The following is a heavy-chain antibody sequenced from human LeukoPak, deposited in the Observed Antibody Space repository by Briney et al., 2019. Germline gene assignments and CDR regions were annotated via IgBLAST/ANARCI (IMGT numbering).Heavy chain of an antibody. V-gene: IGHV4-59*01. CDR2: IYYSGST. CDR1: GGSISRYY. J-gene: IGHJ5*02. CDR3: ARGTRWFDP. Sequence: PSETLSLTCTVSGGSISRYYWSWIRQPPGKGLEWIGYIYYSGSTNYNPSLKSRVTISVDTSKNQFSLKLSSVTAADTAVYYCARGTRWFDPWGQGTLVTVSS. D-gene: IGHD2-2*01.